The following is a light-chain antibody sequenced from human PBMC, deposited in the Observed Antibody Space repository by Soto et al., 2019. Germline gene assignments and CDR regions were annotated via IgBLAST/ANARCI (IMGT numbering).Light chain of an antibody. CDR1: QSISRY. CDR2: VAS. V-gene: IGKV1-39*01. CDR3: QQSYSTPLT. J-gene: IGKJ5*01. Sequence: DVQMTQSPSSLSASVGDRVTITCRASQSISRYLNWYQQKQGKAHNXLIYVASSLQSEVPSRFSGTGSGTDLTLTITSLEPEDVATYDCQQSYSTPLTFGQGTRLEIK.